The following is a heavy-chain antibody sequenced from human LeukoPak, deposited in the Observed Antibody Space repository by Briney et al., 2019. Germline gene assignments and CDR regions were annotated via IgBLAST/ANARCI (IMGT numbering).Heavy chain of an antibody. D-gene: IGHD2-8*01. CDR2: ISLSGLT. CDR3: SRENGAFSRFGY. V-gene: IGHV4-4*02. CDR1: GGSISNTNW. J-gene: IGHJ4*02. Sequence: SETLSLTCGVSGGSISNTNWWSWVRQPPPQGLEWIGEISLSGLTNYNPSLKSRVTVSLDKSKNHPSLSLTSVPAADTAVYYCSRENGAFSRFGYWGQGTLVTVPS.